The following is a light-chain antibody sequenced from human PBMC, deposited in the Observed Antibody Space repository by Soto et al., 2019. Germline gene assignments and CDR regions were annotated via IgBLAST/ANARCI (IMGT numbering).Light chain of an antibody. J-gene: IGKJ4*01. CDR3: QQYNNWPRAT. Sequence: EIVMTQSPATLSVSPGEIATLFFSASQSIISNLAFYQQKPGQAPRLLMFRTSSRATGFPARFSGSWSGTEFNLTISSLQSEDFGVYYCQQYNNWPRATFGGGTKVDI. CDR2: RTS. V-gene: IGKV3-15*01. CDR1: QSIISN.